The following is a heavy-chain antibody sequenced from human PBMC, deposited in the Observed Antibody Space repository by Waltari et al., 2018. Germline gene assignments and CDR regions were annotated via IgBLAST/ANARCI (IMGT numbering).Heavy chain of an antibody. D-gene: IGHD6-6*01. CDR1: GFTFSSYG. Sequence: GRSLRLSCAASGFTFSSYGMHWVRQAPGKGLEWVAVIWYDGSNKYYADSVKGRFTISRDNSKNTLYLQMNSLRAEDTAVYYCAKDREAARPRENWFDPWGQGTLVTVSS. CDR3: AKDREAARPRENWFDP. J-gene: IGHJ5*02. V-gene: IGHV3-33*06. CDR2: IWYDGSNK.